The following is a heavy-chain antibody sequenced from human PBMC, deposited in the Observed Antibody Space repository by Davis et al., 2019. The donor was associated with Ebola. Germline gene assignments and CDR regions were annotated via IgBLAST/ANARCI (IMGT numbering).Heavy chain of an antibody. CDR2: ISSSSSYI. Sequence: GESLKISCAASGFTFSTYSMNWVRQAPGKGLEWVSSISSSSSYIYYADSVKGRFTISRDNAKNSLYLQMNSLRAEDTALYYCAKGSYDYVWGTFRYFFDYWDQGTLVTVSS. D-gene: IGHD3-16*02. CDR1: GFTFSTYS. V-gene: IGHV3-21*04. CDR3: AKGSYDYVWGTFRYFFDY. J-gene: IGHJ4*02.